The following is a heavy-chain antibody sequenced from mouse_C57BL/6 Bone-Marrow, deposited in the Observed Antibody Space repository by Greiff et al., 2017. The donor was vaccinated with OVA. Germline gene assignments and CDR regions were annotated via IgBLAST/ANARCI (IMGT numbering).Heavy chain of an antibody. CDR3: APSQSAWFAY. V-gene: IGHV1-64*01. CDR2: IHPNSGST. CDR1: GYTFTSYW. J-gene: IGHJ3*01. Sequence: QVQLQQPGAELVKPGASVKLSCKASGYTFTSYWMHWVKQRPGQGLEWIGMIHPNSGSTNYNEKFKSKATLTVDKSSSTAYMQLSSLTSEDSAGYYCAPSQSAWFAYWGQGTLVTVSA.